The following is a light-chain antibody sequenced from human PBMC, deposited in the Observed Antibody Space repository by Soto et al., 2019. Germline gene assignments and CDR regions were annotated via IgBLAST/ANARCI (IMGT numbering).Light chain of an antibody. Sequence: DIQMTQSPSTLSASVGDRLTITCRANQSVSRWLAWYQQKPGKAPKLLIYKASTLESGVPLRFSGSGSGTEFTLTISSVQPDDSATYYCQQYSTSPYNFGQGTKVDI. V-gene: IGKV1-5*03. CDR2: KAS. CDR1: QSVSRW. CDR3: QQYSTSPYN. J-gene: IGKJ2*01.